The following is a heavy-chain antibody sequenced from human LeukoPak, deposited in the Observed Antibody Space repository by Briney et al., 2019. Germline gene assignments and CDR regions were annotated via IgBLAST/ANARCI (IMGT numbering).Heavy chain of an antibody. Sequence: GSLRLSCAASGFTFSSYSMNWVRQAPGKGLEWVSSISSSSSYIYYADSVKGRFTISRDNAKNSLYLQMNSLRAEDTAVYYCARALTIFGVVRVHNWFDPWGQGTLVTVSS. CDR1: GFTFSSYS. CDR2: ISSSSSYI. J-gene: IGHJ5*02. CDR3: ARALTIFGVVRVHNWFDP. D-gene: IGHD3-3*01. V-gene: IGHV3-21*01.